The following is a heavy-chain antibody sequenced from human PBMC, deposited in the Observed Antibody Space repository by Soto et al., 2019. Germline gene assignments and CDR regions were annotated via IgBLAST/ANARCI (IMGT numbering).Heavy chain of an antibody. J-gene: IGHJ6*02. Sequence: PSETLCVACAVYVGSFSVYYWSWIRQPPGKGLEWIGEINHSGSTNYNPSLKSRVTISVDTSKNQFSLKLSSVTAADTAVYYCARSPITMLYYYYGMDVWGQGTPVTVSS. V-gene: IGHV4-34*01. CDR3: ARSPITMLYYYYGMDV. CDR2: INHSGST. D-gene: IGHD3-10*01. CDR1: VGSFSVYY.